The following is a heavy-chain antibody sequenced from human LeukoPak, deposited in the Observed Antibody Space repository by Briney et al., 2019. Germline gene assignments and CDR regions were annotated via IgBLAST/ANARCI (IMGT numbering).Heavy chain of an antibody. J-gene: IGHJ4*02. CDR2: ISAHNGNT. CDR1: GYTLTSYG. Sequence: ASVKVSCKASGYTLTSYGISWVRQAPGQGLEWMGWISAHNGNTNYAQNLQGRVTMTIDTSTSTAYMELRSLRSDDTAVYYCVSGPGSGSYFDFDYWGQGTLVTVSS. CDR3: VSGPGSGSYFDFDY. D-gene: IGHD1-26*01. V-gene: IGHV1-18*01.